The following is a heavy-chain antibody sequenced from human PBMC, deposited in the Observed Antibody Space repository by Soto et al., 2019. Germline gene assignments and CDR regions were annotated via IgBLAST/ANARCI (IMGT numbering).Heavy chain of an antibody. D-gene: IGHD3-10*01. CDR3: ALGFGAYYFDF. J-gene: IGHJ4*02. CDR2: FDPEDAET. V-gene: IGHV1-24*01. Sequence: ASVKVSCKVSGYTLSKLSMQWVRQTPGKGLEWMGGFDPEDAETIYAQKFQGRVTMTEDISTDTAYMELSGLRSEDTAVYYCALGFGAYYFDFWGQGTLVTVFS. CDR1: GYTLSKLS.